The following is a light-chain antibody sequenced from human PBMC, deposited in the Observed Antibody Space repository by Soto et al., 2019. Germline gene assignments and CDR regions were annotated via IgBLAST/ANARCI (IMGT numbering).Light chain of an antibody. CDR2: SNN. Sequence: QSVLTQPPSASGTPGQWVTISCSGSSSNIGTNTVNWYQQFPGTAPKLLIYSNNQRPSGVPDRFSGSKSGTSASLAISGLQSEDEADYYCAAWDDSLNGHVFGTGTKVTVL. J-gene: IGLJ1*01. V-gene: IGLV1-44*01. CDR1: SSNIGTNT. CDR3: AAWDDSLNGHV.